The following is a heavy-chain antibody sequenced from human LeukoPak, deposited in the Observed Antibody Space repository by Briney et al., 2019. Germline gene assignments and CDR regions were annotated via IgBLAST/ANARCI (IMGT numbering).Heavy chain of an antibody. V-gene: IGHV4-4*07. Sequence: PSETLSLTCTVSGGSISSYYWSWIRQPAGKGLELIGGIYTSEFTNYNPSLKSRVIMSVDTSKNQFSLKLNSVTAADTAVYYCARALSRSSSWEFDPWGQGILVTVSS. CDR1: GGSISSYY. CDR2: IYTSEFT. J-gene: IGHJ5*02. CDR3: ARALSRSSSWEFDP. D-gene: IGHD6-13*01.